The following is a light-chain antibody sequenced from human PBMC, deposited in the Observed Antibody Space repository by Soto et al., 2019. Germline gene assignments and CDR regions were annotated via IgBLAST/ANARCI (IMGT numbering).Light chain of an antibody. CDR3: QQYNNWPPGT. V-gene: IGKV3-15*01. CDR2: GAS. J-gene: IGKJ1*01. Sequence: EIVMTQSPATLSVSPGERATLSCRASQSVSSNFAWYQQKPGQAPRLLIYGASTRATGIPARFSGSGSGTEFTLTLSSLQSEDFAVYYCQQYNNWPPGTFGQGTKVEIK. CDR1: QSVSSN.